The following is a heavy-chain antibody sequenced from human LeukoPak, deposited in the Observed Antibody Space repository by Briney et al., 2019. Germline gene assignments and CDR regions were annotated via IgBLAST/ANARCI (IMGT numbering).Heavy chain of an antibody. J-gene: IGHJ4*02. CDR1: GFTFSTYT. V-gene: IGHV3-21*01. CDR3: ARDRVAAAGSIDY. Sequence: GGSLRLSCAASGFTFSTYTMNWVRQAPGKGLEWVSYIRGSTSYTYYADSVKGRFTISRDNAKNSLYLQMNSLRAEDTAVYYCARDRVAAAGSIDYWGQGTLVTVSS. D-gene: IGHD6-13*01. CDR2: IRGSTSYT.